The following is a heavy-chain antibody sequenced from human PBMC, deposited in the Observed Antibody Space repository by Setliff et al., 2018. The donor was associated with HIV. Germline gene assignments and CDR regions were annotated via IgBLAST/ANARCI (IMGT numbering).Heavy chain of an antibody. V-gene: IGHV3-7*01. CDR3: ARDQGYDSDLYKFYFDS. J-gene: IGHJ4*02. D-gene: IGHD5-12*01. CDR2: IKQDGSEK. Sequence: PGGSLRLSCAASGFTFSSYWMNWVRQAPGKGLEWVANIKQDGSEKYYVDSVKGRFTISRDNAKNSLYLQMNSLRAEDTAVYYCARDQGYDSDLYKFYFDSWGQGTLVTVSS. CDR1: GFTFSSYW.